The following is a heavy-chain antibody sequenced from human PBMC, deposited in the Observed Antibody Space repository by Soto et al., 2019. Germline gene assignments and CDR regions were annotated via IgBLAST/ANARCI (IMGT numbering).Heavy chain of an antibody. J-gene: IGHJ4*02. D-gene: IGHD2-8*01. CDR2: INPSGGST. CDR3: ARPHYPGCINAVCYPLDY. Sequence: QVQLVQSGAEVKKPGASVKISCKASGYTFTSYYMHWVRQAPGQGLEWMGIINPSGGSTNYAQKLHGRVAMTRETSTSTVYMALNSLRSEDTAVYYCARPHYPGCINAVCYPLDYWGQGTLVTVSS. V-gene: IGHV1-46*01. CDR1: GYTFTSYY.